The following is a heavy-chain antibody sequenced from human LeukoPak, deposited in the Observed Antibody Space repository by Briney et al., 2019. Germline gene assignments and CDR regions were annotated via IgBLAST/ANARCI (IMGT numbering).Heavy chain of an antibody. CDR2: ISYDGSNK. Sequence: PGGSLRLSCAASGFTFSSYAMHWVRQAPGKGLEWVAVISYDGSNKYYADSVKGRFTISRDNSKNTLYLQMNSLRAEDTAAYYCARDYYGMDVWGKGTTVTVSS. CDR1: GFTFSSYA. CDR3: ARDYYGMDV. V-gene: IGHV3-30*04. J-gene: IGHJ6*04.